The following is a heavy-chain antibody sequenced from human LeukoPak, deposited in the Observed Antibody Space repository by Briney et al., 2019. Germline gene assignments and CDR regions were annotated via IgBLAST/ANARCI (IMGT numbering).Heavy chain of an antibody. J-gene: IGHJ4*02. D-gene: IGHD5-18*01. CDR1: GGSISSYY. Sequence: SETLSLTCTVSGGSISSYYWSWIRQPPGKGLEWIGYIYYSGSTNYNPSLKSRVTISVDTSKNQFSLKLSSVTAADTAVYYCAREHARGYTYGYWAGPRYDYWGQGTLVTVSS. CDR2: IYYSGST. V-gene: IGHV4-59*12. CDR3: AREHARGYTYGYWAGPRYDY.